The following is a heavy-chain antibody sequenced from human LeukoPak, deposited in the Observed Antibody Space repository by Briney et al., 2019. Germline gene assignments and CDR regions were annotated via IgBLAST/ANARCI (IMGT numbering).Heavy chain of an antibody. D-gene: IGHD2-8*02. CDR2: ISGSGGST. Sequence: GGTLRLSCAASGFTFSSYGMSWVRQAPGKGLEWVSAISGSGGSTYYADSVKGRFTISRDNSKSTLSLQMNSLRAEDTAIYYCATYRQVLLPFESWGQGTLVTVSS. CDR3: ATYRQVLLPFES. J-gene: IGHJ4*02. CDR1: GFTFSSYG. V-gene: IGHV3-23*01.